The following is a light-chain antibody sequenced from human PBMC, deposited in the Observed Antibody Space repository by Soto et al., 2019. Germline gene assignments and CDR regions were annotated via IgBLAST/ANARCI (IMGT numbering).Light chain of an antibody. V-gene: IGLV2-14*01. CDR1: SXDIGGYNA. Sequence: QSVLTQPASVSGSPGQTITISCTGTSXDIGGYNAVSWYQHHPGKAPKLIIYEVTHRPAGISDRFSASKSGNTASLTISGLQAEDEADYYCNSFRVNHLYVFGTGTKVTVL. J-gene: IGLJ1*01. CDR3: NSFRVNHLYV. CDR2: EVT.